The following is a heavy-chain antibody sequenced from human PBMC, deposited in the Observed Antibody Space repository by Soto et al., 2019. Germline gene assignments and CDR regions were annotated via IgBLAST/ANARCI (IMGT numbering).Heavy chain of an antibody. J-gene: IGHJ6*02. CDR1: GFTFSSYG. CDR3: AKGIQLWLPGYYYGMDV. D-gene: IGHD5-18*01. CDR2: ISYDGSNK. Sequence: GGSLRLSCAASGFTFSSYGMHWVRQAPGKGLEWVAVISYDGSNKYYADSVKGRFTISRDNSKNTLYLQMNSLRAEDTAVYYCAKGIQLWLPGYYYGMDVWGQGTTVTVSS. V-gene: IGHV3-30*18.